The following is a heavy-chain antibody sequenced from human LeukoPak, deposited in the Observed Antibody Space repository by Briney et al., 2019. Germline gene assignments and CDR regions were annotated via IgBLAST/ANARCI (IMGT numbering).Heavy chain of an antibody. J-gene: IGHJ4*02. CDR1: GGSISSGSYY. V-gene: IGHV4-61*02. CDR2: IYTSGST. D-gene: IGHD1-26*01. CDR3: ATTTIRLGY. Sequence: SETLSLTCTVSGGSISSGSYYWSWIRQPAGKGLEWIGRIYTSGSTNYNPSLKSPVTISIDTSKNQFSLKLSSMTAADTAVYFCATTTIRLGYWGRGTLVTVSS.